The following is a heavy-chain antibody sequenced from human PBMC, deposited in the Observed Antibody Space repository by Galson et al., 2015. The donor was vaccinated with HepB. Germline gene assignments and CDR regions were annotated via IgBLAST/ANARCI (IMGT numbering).Heavy chain of an antibody. J-gene: IGHJ4*02. CDR1: GFTFSSYA. D-gene: IGHD5-18*01. V-gene: IGHV3-30*04. Sequence: SLRLSCAASGFTFSSYAMHWVRQAPGKGLEWVAVISYDGSNKYYADSVKGRFTISRDNSKNTLYLQMNSLRAEDTAVYYCARDLGYSYGFDYWGQGTLVTVSS. CDR2: ISYDGSNK. CDR3: ARDLGYSYGFDY.